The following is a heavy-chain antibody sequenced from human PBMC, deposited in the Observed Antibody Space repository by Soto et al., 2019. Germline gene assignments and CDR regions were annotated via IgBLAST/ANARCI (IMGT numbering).Heavy chain of an antibody. CDR3: AKGGPGASSGLFES. V-gene: IGHV3-53*01. Sequence: GGSLRLSCAASGFIVTSNYMSWVRQAPGKGLEWVSVIYSDGTTNYAESVKGRFTISRDKSKNKVFLQMSSLRAEDTAVYYCAKGGPGASSGLFESWGQGTLVTVSS. CDR1: GFIVTSNY. D-gene: IGHD3-10*01. CDR2: IYSDGTT. J-gene: IGHJ4*02.